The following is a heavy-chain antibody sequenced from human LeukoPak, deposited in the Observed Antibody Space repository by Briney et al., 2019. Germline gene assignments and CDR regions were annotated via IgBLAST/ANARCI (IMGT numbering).Heavy chain of an antibody. CDR2: IFYSGTT. Sequence: SETLSLTCTVSGGSISSRSYYWGWIRQPPGKGLEWIGSIFYSGTTYYNPSLKSRVTISVDTSKNQFSLRLSSVTAADTAVYYCARVRSVPNLGMDVWGQGTTVTVSS. V-gene: IGHV4-39*01. J-gene: IGHJ6*02. CDR1: GGSISSRSYY. CDR3: ARVRSVPNLGMDV. D-gene: IGHD3-3*01.